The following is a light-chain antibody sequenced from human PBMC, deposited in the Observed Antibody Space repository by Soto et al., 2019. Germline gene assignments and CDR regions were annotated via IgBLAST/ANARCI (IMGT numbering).Light chain of an antibody. CDR3: QQYGSSPIT. CDR1: QTVSSTY. Sequence: EIVLTQSPGTLSLSPGERATLSGMASQTVSSTYLAWYQQKPGQAPRLLIYGASSRATGIPDRFSGTVSGTDFTLTISRLEPEDFAVYYCQQYGSSPITFGQGTRLENK. J-gene: IGKJ5*01. CDR2: GAS. V-gene: IGKV3-20*01.